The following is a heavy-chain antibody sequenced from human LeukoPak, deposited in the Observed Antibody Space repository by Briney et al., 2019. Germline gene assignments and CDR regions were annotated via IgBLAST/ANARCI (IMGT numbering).Heavy chain of an antibody. CDR2: INSDGSST. V-gene: IGHV3-74*01. J-gene: IGHJ4*02. D-gene: IGHD5-12*01. CDR3: ARAPPRYSCYAAADY. CDR1: GFTFSTYW. Sequence: GGSLRLSCAASGFTFSTYWMHWVRKAPGKGLVLVSRINSDGSSTSYADSVKGRFTISRDNAKNKLYLQMNSLEAEDTAGYSCARAPPRYSCYAAADYWGRGTLVAVSS.